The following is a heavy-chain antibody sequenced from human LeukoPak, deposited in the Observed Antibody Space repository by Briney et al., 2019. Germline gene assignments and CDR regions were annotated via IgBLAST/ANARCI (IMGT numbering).Heavy chain of an antibody. D-gene: IGHD3-10*01. CDR1: GFTFDDYA. Sequence: GGSLRLSCAASGFTFDDYAMYWVRQAPGKGLEWVSGISWNSGNIGYADSVKGRFTISRDNAKNSLYLQMNNLRVEDAALYYCAKALDYYGSGSPDYWAREPWSPSP. J-gene: IGHJ4*02. CDR3: AKALDYYGSGSPDY. V-gene: IGHV3-9*01. CDR2: ISWNSGNI.